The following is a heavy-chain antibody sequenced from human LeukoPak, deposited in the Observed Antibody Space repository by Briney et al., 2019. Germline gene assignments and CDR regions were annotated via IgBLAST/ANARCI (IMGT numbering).Heavy chain of an antibody. D-gene: IGHD6-19*01. J-gene: IGHJ5*02. Sequence: SETLSLTCSVSGGSITNHYWSWIRQPPGKGLEWIGYIYNSGRTNYNPSLKSRVTISVDTSKNQFSLKLTPVTAADTAVYFCARHDYGSGWYWFDPWGQGTLVTVSS. CDR2: IYNSGRT. CDR1: GGSITNHY. CDR3: ARHDYGSGWYWFDP. V-gene: IGHV4-59*08.